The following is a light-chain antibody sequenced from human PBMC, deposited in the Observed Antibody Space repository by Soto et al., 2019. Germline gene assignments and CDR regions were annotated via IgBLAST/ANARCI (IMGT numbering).Light chain of an antibody. CDR2: DAS. V-gene: IGKV3-11*01. CDR3: QQRSDWPST. CDR1: QSVSRY. J-gene: IGKJ4*01. Sequence: EIVLTQSPATLSLSPGARATLSCRASQSVSRYLAWYQQKPGQAPRLLIYDASNRATGIPARFSGSGSGTDFTLTISSLEPEDFAVYYCQQRSDWPSTVGGGTKVQIK.